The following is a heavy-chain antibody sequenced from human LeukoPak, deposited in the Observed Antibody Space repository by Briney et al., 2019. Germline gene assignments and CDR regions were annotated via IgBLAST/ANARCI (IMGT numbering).Heavy chain of an antibody. D-gene: IGHD1-26*01. Sequence: GSLRLSCAASGFTFSSYAMSWVRQAPGKGLEWVSAISGSGGSTYYADSVKGRSTISRDNSKNTLYLQMNSLRAEDTAVYYCAKDALYSGSYSCFDYWGQGTLVTVSS. V-gene: IGHV3-23*01. J-gene: IGHJ4*02. CDR1: GFTFSSYA. CDR3: AKDALYSGSYSCFDY. CDR2: ISGSGGST.